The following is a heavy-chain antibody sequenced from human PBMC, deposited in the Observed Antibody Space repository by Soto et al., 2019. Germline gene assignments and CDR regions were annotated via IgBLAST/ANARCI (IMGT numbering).Heavy chain of an antibody. D-gene: IGHD2-15*01. CDR3: AKDMYCSGGSCYSRAPYNWFDP. CDR1: GFTFSSYG. Sequence: QVQLVESGGGVVQPGRSLRLSCAASGFTFSSYGMHWVRQAPGKGLEWVAVISYDGSNKYYADSVKGRFTISRDNSKNSLYMQMNGLRAGDTAVYYCAKDMYCSGGSCYSRAPYNWFDPWGQGTLFTVSS. J-gene: IGHJ5*02. V-gene: IGHV3-30*18. CDR2: ISYDGSNK.